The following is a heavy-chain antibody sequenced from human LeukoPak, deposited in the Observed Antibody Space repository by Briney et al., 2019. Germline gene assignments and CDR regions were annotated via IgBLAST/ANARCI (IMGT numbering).Heavy chain of an antibody. J-gene: IGHJ5*02. V-gene: IGHV3-48*03. Sequence: GGSLRLSCAVSGFPFSIYEMNWVRQAPGKGLEWVSNIGSSGAAIYYADSVRGRFTISRDNAKNSLYLQMNSLRAEDTAVYYCAKGPHIVVVPGPNWFDPWGQGTLVTVSS. D-gene: IGHD2-21*01. CDR2: IGSSGAAI. CDR3: AKGPHIVVVPGPNWFDP. CDR1: GFPFSIYE.